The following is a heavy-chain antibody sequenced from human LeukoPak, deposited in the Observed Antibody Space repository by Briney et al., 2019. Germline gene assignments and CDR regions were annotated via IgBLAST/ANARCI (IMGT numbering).Heavy chain of an antibody. D-gene: IGHD4-17*01. CDR2: MNPNGGNT. CDR3: ARAYGDYGYPYYYYGMDV. V-gene: IGHV1-8*01. J-gene: IGHJ6*02. CDR1: GYTFTSYD. Sequence: ASVKVSCKASGYTFTSYDINWVRQATGQGLEWMGWMNPNGGNTGYAQKFQGRVTMTRNTSISTAYMELSSLRSEDTAVYYCARAYGDYGYPYYYYGMDVWGQGTTVTVSS.